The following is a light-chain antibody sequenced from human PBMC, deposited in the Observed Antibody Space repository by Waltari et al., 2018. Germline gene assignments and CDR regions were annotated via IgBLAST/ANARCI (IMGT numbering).Light chain of an antibody. CDR1: QSVTSN. Sequence: EIVMTQSPAALSVSPGESATLSCRARQSVTSNLAWYQKKRGHSPRLLIYDASIRATGIPARFIGRGSGTEFTLTISSLQSEDFAVYYCQQYNNLQTFGQGTKLELK. CDR3: QQYNNLQT. J-gene: IGKJ2*01. CDR2: DAS. V-gene: IGKV3D-15*01.